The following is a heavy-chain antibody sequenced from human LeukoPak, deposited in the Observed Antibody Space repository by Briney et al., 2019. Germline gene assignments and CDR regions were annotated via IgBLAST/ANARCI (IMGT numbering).Heavy chain of an antibody. J-gene: IGHJ6*02. CDR3: ATWGMVVAAGMDV. D-gene: IGHD2-21*01. Sequence: GASVKVSCKASGYTFINYIIHWVRQAPGQRLEWMGWTNAGNGDTKYPQKFQGRVTITRDTSANIAYMELSSLRSEDTAVYYCATWGMVVAAGMDVWGQGTTVTVSS. V-gene: IGHV1-3*01. CDR2: TNAGNGDT. CDR1: GYTFINYI.